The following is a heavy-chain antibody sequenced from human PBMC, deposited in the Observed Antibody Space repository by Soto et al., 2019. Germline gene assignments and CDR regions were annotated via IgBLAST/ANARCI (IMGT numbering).Heavy chain of an antibody. D-gene: IGHD1-26*01. V-gene: IGHV1-69*06. Sequence: GASVKVSCKASGGTFSSYAISWVRQAPGQGLEWMGGIIPIFGTANYAQKFQGRVTITADKSTSTAYMELSSLRSEDTAVYYCARRKWGQTDYFDYWGQGTLVTVS. CDR2: IIPIFGTA. J-gene: IGHJ4*02. CDR3: ARRKWGQTDYFDY. CDR1: GGTFSSYA.